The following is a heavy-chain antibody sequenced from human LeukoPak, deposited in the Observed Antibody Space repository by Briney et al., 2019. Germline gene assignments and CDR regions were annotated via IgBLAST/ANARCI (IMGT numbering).Heavy chain of an antibody. CDR2: IYYSGST. D-gene: IGHD6-13*01. Sequence: PSETLSLTCTASGGSISSYYWSWIRQPPGKGLEWIGYIYYSGSTNYNPSLKSRVTISVDTSKNQFSLKLSSVTAADTAVYYCAGAAPGQLAIDYWGQGTLVTVSS. CDR3: AGAAPGQLAIDY. V-gene: IGHV4-59*01. CDR1: GGSISSYY. J-gene: IGHJ4*02.